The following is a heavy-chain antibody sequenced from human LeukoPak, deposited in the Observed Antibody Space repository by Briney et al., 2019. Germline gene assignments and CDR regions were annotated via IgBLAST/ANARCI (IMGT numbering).Heavy chain of an antibody. Sequence: SVKVSCKASGYTFTGYYIHWVREAPGQGLEWMGGIIPIFGTANYAQKFQGRVTITTDESTSTAYMELSSLRSEDTAVYYCARDVGYYYDSSGYYYGYWGQGTLVTVSS. D-gene: IGHD3-22*01. CDR2: IIPIFGTA. CDR1: GYTFTGYY. CDR3: ARDVGYYYDSSGYYYGY. V-gene: IGHV1-69*05. J-gene: IGHJ4*02.